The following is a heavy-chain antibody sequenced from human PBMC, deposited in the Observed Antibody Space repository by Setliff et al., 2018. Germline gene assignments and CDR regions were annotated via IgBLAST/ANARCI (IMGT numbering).Heavy chain of an antibody. J-gene: IGHJ6*02. CDR2: IYPGDSDT. CDR3: ARYDSSGYHYYYGMDV. D-gene: IGHD3-22*01. Sequence: GSGYSFTSYWIGWVRQMPGKGLEWMGIIYPGDSDTRYSPSFQGQVTISADKSISTAYLQWSSLKASDTAMYYCARYDSSGYHYYYGMDVWGQGTTVTVSS. CDR1: GYSFTSYW. V-gene: IGHV5-51*01.